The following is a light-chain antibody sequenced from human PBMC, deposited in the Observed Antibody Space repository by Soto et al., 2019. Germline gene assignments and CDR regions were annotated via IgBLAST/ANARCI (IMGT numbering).Light chain of an antibody. CDR3: QPWGTGTFYV. CDR2: LNSDGSH. J-gene: IGLJ1*01. V-gene: IGLV4-69*01. Sequence: QLVLTQSPSASASLGASVKLTCTLSSGHSSYAIAWHQQQPEKGPRYLMRLNSDGSHSKGDGIPDRFSGASSGAERYLTISSRQSEEEADYYCQPWGTGTFYVFVTGTKLTVL. CDR1: SGHSSYA.